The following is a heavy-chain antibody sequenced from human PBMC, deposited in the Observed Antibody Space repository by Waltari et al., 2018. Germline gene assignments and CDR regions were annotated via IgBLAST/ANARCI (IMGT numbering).Heavy chain of an antibody. D-gene: IGHD4-17*01. V-gene: IGHV4-39*01. CDR1: GGSISTNYN. Sequence: QLQLQESGPGLVKPSETLSLTCTVSGGSISTNYNWGWIRQPPGKGLEGMGNMPYRGSTVYNPSLESRVSISLDTWKNQFSLRLRSVGAADTAVYFCGRIAFGDEGGYFQYWGQGTLVTVSS. CDR3: GRIAFGDEGGYFQY. CDR2: MPYRGST. J-gene: IGHJ1*01.